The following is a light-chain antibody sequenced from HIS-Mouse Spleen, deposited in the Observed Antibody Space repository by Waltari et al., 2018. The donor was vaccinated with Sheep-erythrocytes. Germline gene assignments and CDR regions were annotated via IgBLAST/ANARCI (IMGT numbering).Light chain of an antibody. CDR3: QQYYSYLT. CDR2: AAS. CDR1: QGISSY. J-gene: IGKJ3*01. V-gene: IGKV1-8*01. Sequence: AIQLTQSPSSLSASVGDRVTITCRASQGISSYLAWYQQKPGKAPKLLIYAASTLQSGVPSRFSGSGSGTDFTLTISCLQSEDFATYYCQQYYSYLTFGPGTKVDIK.